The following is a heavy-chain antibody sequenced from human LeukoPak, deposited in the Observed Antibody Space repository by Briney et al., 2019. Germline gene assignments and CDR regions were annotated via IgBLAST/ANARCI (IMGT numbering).Heavy chain of an antibody. CDR1: GFTFSSYT. D-gene: IGHD4-17*01. CDR3: AKERQTGDYFTSDY. Sequence: GGSLRLSCAASGFTFSSYTMSWVRQAPGEGLEWLSAINGRGITYYAGSVKGRFTISRDNSENTLYLQMNSLTVDDTAVYFCAKERQTGDYFTSDYWGQGTLVTVSS. J-gene: IGHJ4*02. V-gene: IGHV3-23*01. CDR2: INGRGIT.